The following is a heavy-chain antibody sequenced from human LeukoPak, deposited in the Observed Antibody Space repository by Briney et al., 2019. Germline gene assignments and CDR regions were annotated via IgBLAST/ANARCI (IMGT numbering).Heavy chain of an antibody. D-gene: IGHD6-13*01. CDR2: ISVYNGYT. CDR3: ARDARAASAAGIFDY. CDR1: DYTFVDYG. V-gene: IGHV1-18*01. J-gene: IGHJ4*02. Sequence: ASVKVSCKASDYTFVDYGISWVRQATGQGLEWIGWISVYNGYTKYAQKFQGRVALTTDTSTSTAYMDLKSLTSDDTAVYYCARDARAASAAGIFDYWGQGTLVTVSS.